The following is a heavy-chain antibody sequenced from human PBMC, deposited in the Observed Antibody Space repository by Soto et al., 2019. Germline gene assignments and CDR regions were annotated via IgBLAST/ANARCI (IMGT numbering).Heavy chain of an antibody. CDR2: IYHSGST. V-gene: IGHV4-31*03. CDR3: ARRYGASFDY. CDR1: GDSLTIGGHY. D-gene: IGHD4-17*01. J-gene: IGHJ4*02. Sequence: PSETLSLTCSVSGDSLTIGGHYWTWIRQHPGKGLEWIGYIYHSGSTYYSPSLKSRVTISVDTSENQFSLKLSSVTAADTAVYYCARRYGASFDYWGQGPLVTVSS.